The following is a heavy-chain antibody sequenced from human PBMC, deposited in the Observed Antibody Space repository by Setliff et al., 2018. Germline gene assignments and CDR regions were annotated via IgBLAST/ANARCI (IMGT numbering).Heavy chain of an antibody. J-gene: IGHJ5*02. CDR3: ARLRAPGGHGLDP. Sequence: PGGSLRLSCAASGFTFSSYSMNWVRQAQGKGLEWVSYISGSGSTIYYADSVKGRFTISRDNAKTSLYLQMNSLRADDTAVYYCARLRAPGGHGLDPWGQGTLVTVSS. D-gene: IGHD3-10*01. V-gene: IGHV3-48*01. CDR1: GFTFSSYS. CDR2: ISGSGSTI.